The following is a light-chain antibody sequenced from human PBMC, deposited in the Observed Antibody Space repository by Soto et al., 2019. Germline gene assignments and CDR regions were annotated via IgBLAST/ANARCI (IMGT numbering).Light chain of an antibody. CDR1: SSNIGSNY. CDR2: SNN. CDR3: AAWDDSLSGPV. Sequence: QSVLTQPPSASGTPGQRVTISCSGSSSNIGSNYVYWYQQLPGTAPKLLIYSNNQRPSGVPDRFSGSKSGTSASLAISGLRSEDEADYYCAAWDDSLSGPVFGTGTKAT. V-gene: IGLV1-47*02. J-gene: IGLJ1*01.